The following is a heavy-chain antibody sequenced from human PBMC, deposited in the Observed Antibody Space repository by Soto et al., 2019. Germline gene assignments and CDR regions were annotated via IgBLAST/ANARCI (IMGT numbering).Heavy chain of an antibody. D-gene: IGHD3-22*01. CDR2: IIPIFGTA. CDR1: GGTFSSYA. Sequence: QVQLVQSGAEVKKPGSSVKVSCKASGGTFSSYAISWVRQAPEQGLEWMGGIIPIFGTANYAQKFQGRVTITADESTSTAYMELSSLRSEDTAVYYCARVTPHTYYYDSSGYYYGMDVWGQGTTVTVSS. V-gene: IGHV1-69*12. J-gene: IGHJ6*02. CDR3: ARVTPHTYYYDSSGYYYGMDV.